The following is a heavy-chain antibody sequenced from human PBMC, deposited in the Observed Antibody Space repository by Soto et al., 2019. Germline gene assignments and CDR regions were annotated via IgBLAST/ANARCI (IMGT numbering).Heavy chain of an antibody. D-gene: IGHD6-19*01. V-gene: IGHV3-33*01. J-gene: IGHJ6*02. CDR1: GFTFSSYG. Sequence: QVQLVESGGGVVQPGRSLRLSCAASGFTFSSYGMHWVRQAPGKGLEWVAVIWYDGSNKYYADSVKGRFTISRVNSKNTLYLQMNSLRAEDTAVYYCARVRAGSSVAGYGMDVWGQGTTVTVSS. CDR2: IWYDGSNK. CDR3: ARVRAGSSVAGYGMDV.